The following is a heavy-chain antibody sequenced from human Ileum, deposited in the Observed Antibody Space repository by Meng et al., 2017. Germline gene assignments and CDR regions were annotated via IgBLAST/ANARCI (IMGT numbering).Heavy chain of an antibody. CDR2: IHPGGST. V-gene: IGHV4-34*01. D-gene: IGHD3-9*01. Sequence: QGRLRQWGEGLLNPSETLSPTCAVYDGSLGGYYLSWIRQPPRKGLEWVGEIHPGGSTSYNPSLQSRVTIAVDTSKNQFSVTLSSVSAADTAVYYCATGVDWAKSGNIWGQGTLVTVSS. CDR1: DGSLGGYY. J-gene: IGHJ4*02. CDR3: ATGVDWAKSGNI.